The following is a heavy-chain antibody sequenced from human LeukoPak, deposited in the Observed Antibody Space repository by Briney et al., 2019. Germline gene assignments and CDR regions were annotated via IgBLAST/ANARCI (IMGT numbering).Heavy chain of an antibody. CDR2: ISSSSSYI. D-gene: IGHD2-15*01. CDR3: ARRYCSGGSCYCDY. Sequence: PGGSLRLSCAASGFTFGSYSMNWVRQAPGKGLEWVSSISSSSSYIYYADSVKGRFTISRDNAKNSLYLQMNSLRAEDTAVYYCARRYCSGGSCYCDYWGQGTLVTVSS. J-gene: IGHJ4*02. CDR1: GFTFGSYS. V-gene: IGHV3-21*01.